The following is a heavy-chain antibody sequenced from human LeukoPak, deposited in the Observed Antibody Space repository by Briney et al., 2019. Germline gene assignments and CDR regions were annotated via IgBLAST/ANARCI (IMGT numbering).Heavy chain of an antibody. V-gene: IGHV3-20*04. Sequence: GGSLRLSCAASGFKFDDYGMSWVRQAPGKGLEWVCDINWNGAWTGYADSVKGRFTTSRDNAKNSLYLQMNSLRAEDTALYYCAGYYYDSSRGFDLWGQGTLVTVSA. CDR3: AGYYYDSSRGFDL. CDR2: INWNGAWT. D-gene: IGHD3-22*01. J-gene: IGHJ5*02. CDR1: GFKFDDYG.